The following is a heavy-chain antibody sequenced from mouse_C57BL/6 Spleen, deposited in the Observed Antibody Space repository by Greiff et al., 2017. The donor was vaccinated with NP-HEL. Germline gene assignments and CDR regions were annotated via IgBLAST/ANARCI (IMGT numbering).Heavy chain of an antibody. Sequence: EVQLQQSGAELVRPGASVKLSCTASGFNIKDDYMHWVKQRPEQGLEWIGWIDPENGDTEYASKFQGKATITADTSSNTAYLQLSSLTSADIAVYYCPTLDSSGSPAWFAYWGQGTLVTVSA. J-gene: IGHJ3*01. CDR2: IDPENGDT. V-gene: IGHV14-4*01. CDR1: GFNIKDDY. D-gene: IGHD3-2*02. CDR3: PTLDSSGSPAWFAY.